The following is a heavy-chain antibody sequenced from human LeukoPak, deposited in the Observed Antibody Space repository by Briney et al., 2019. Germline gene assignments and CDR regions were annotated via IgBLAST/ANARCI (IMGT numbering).Heavy chain of an antibody. CDR2: INPNSGGT. V-gene: IGHV1-2*02. Sequence: ASVKVSCKASGYTFTGYYMHWVRQAPGQGLEWMGWINPNSGGTNYAQKFQGRVTMTRDTSISTAYVELSRLRSDDTAVYYCARSRAVTTSGPGYWGQGTLVTVSS. D-gene: IGHD4-11*01. CDR1: GYTFTGYY. CDR3: ARSRAVTTSGPGY. J-gene: IGHJ4*02.